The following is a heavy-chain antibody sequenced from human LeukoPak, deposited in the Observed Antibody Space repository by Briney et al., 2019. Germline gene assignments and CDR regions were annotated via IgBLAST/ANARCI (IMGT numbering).Heavy chain of an antibody. V-gene: IGHV4-34*01. D-gene: IGHD6-13*01. Sequence: SETLSLTCAVYGASFSGYYWSWIRQPPGKGLEWVGEVNHTGNTNYNPSLKSRVTISVDTSKNQFSLKLSSVTAADTAVYYCARGPRDSSSWYLNYWGPGTLVAVSS. CDR3: ARGPRDSSSWYLNY. J-gene: IGHJ4*02. CDR1: GASFSGYY. CDR2: VNHTGNT.